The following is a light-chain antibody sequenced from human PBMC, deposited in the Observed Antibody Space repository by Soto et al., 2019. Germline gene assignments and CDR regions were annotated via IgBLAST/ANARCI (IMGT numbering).Light chain of an antibody. CDR1: QSISSW. CDR3: QQYGT. V-gene: IGKV1-5*03. J-gene: IGKJ1*01. CDR2: RES. Sequence: DIQMTQSPSTLSASVGDRVTITCRASQSISSWLAWYQPKPGKAPKLLIYRESSLESGVPSRFSGSGSGTEFTLTISSLQPDDFATYYCQQYGTFGQGPKVEIK.